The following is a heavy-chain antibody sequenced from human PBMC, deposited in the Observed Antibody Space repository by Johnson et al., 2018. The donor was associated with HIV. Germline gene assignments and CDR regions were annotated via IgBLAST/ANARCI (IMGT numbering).Heavy chain of an antibody. Sequence: QVQLVESGGGLVQPGGSLRLSCAASGFTVSSNYMSWVRQAPVKGLEWVSAISGGGGSTYYADSVRGRFTISRDNAKNSLYLQMNSLRAEDTAVYYCARDRAFSHPGGAFEIGGRGTVVTVSS. CDR3: ARDRAFSHPGGAFEI. CDR1: GFTVSSNY. D-gene: IGHD3-3*02. J-gene: IGHJ3*02. CDR2: ISGGGGST. V-gene: IGHV3-11*04.